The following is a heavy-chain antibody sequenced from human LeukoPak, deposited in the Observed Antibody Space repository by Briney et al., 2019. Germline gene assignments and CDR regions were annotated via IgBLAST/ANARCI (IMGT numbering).Heavy chain of an antibody. J-gene: IGHJ5*02. CDR3: TGGNSDWFDP. D-gene: IGHD4-23*01. CDR2: IYYSGST. V-gene: IGHV4-31*03. CDR1: GGSISSGGYY. Sequence: PSETLSLTCTVSGGSISSGGYYWSWIRQHPGKGLEWIGYIYYSGSTYYNPSLKSRVTISEDTSKNQFSLKLSSVTAADTAVYYCTGGNSDWFDPWGQGTLVTVSS.